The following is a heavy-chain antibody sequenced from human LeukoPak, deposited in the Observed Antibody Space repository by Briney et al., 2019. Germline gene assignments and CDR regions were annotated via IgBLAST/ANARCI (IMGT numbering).Heavy chain of an antibody. J-gene: IGHJ4*02. D-gene: IGHD3-22*01. V-gene: IGHV4-59*01. CDR3: ARGGDYCDSSPFDY. CDR2: IYYSGGT. Sequence: SETLSLTCTVSGGSISSYYWSWIRQPPGKGLEWIGYIYYSGGTNYNPSLKSRVTISVDTSKNQFSLKLSSVTAADTAVYYCARGGDYCDSSPFDYWGQGTLVTVSS. CDR1: GGSISSYY.